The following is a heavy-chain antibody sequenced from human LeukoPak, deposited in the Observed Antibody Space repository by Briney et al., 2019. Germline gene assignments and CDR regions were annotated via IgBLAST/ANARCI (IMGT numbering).Heavy chain of an antibody. Sequence: ASVKVSCTASGYTFTGYYMHWVRQAPGQGLEWMGWINPNSGGTNYAQKFQGRVTMTRDTSISTAYMELSRLRSDDTAVYYCARDYGDYENWFDPWGQGTLVTVSS. J-gene: IGHJ5*02. D-gene: IGHD4-17*01. CDR1: GYTFTGYY. CDR3: ARDYGDYENWFDP. CDR2: INPNSGGT. V-gene: IGHV1-2*02.